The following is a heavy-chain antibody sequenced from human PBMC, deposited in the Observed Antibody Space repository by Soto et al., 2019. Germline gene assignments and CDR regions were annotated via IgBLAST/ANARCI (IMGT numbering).Heavy chain of an antibody. J-gene: IGHJ4*02. CDR1: GFTVSNNY. CDR2: IYSGGYT. D-gene: IGHD3-10*01. Sequence: EVQLVESGGGLIQPGGSLRLSCAVSGFTVSNNYMSWVRQAPGKGLEGVSVIYSGGYTAYGDSVKGRFTISRDNSKNTLYLKMNSRGAAARAFFFCASTPGGGGYWGQGTLVTVSS. V-gene: IGHV3-53*01. CDR3: ASTPGGGGY.